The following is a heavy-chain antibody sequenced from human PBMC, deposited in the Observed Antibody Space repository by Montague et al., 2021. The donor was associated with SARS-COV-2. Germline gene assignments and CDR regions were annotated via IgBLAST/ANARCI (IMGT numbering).Heavy chain of an antibody. J-gene: IGHJ6*03. D-gene: IGHD2-8*02. CDR2: IIHNGNT. CDR1: GGSFSRYY. Sequence: SETLSLTCAVSGGSFSRYYWSCIRQPPGKGLEWSGGIIHNGNTKYNPSLQSRVSISLDTSRNHFSLKVSSVTAADTAISYCARLGDGIVPSPILVLGPYYYFYYMDVWGKGTTVTVSS. V-gene: IGHV4-34*12. CDR3: ARLGDGIVPSPILVLGPYYYFYYMDV.